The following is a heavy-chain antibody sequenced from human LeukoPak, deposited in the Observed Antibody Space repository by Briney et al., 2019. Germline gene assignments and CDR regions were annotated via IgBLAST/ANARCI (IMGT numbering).Heavy chain of an antibody. V-gene: IGHV4-31*03. CDR3: ARHRYYYDSSGYSPLDY. D-gene: IGHD3-22*01. CDR1: GDSISSGGYY. CDR2: IYYSGST. Sequence: PSQTLSLTCTVSGDSISSGGYYWGWIRQHPGKGLEWIGYIYYSGSTYYNPSLKSRVTISVDTSKNQFSLKLSSVTAADTAVYYCARHRYYYDSSGYSPLDYWGQGTLVTVSS. J-gene: IGHJ4*02.